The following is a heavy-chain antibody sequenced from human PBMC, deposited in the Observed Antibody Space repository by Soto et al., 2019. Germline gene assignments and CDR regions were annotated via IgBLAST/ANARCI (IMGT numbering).Heavy chain of an antibody. CDR2: ISYDGINQ. Sequence: QVQLVESGGGVVQPGMSLRLSCAASGFTFSNYGMHWVRQAPGKGLEWVAIISYDGINQYYADSVKGRFTISRDNSKNRMYLQMNSLTAEDRAVYYCAKGGQQLVRYYFDYWGQGTLVTVFS. CDR1: GFTFSNYG. J-gene: IGHJ4*02. CDR3: AKGGQQLVRYYFDY. D-gene: IGHD6-13*01. V-gene: IGHV3-30*18.